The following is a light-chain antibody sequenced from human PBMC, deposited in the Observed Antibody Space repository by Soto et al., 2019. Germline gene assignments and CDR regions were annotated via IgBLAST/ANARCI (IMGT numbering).Light chain of an antibody. J-gene: IGLJ2*01. Sequence: QSVLTQPASVSGSPGQSITVSCTGTNTDVGSYNLVSWYQQHPGKAPRLIIYEATKRPSVVSDRFSGSKSGNTASLTISGLQTEDEADYYCCSYTSSSTLVVFGGGTKLTVL. CDR1: NTDVGSYNL. V-gene: IGLV2-14*02. CDR2: EAT. CDR3: CSYTSSSTLVV.